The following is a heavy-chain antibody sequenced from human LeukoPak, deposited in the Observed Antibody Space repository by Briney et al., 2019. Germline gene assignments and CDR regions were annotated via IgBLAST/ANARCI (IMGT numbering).Heavy chain of an antibody. CDR1: GGSVSSSNFY. J-gene: IGHJ3*02. D-gene: IGHD1-26*01. CDR3: AERGVGPTTDAFDI. V-gene: IGHV4-39*07. CDR2: FYFSGSS. Sequence: TSETLSLTCSVSGGSVSSSNFYWGWVRQAPGKGLGWIGSFYFSGSSFHNPSLKSRVLMSGDKSKNHLSLKLRSVTAADTAVYYCAERGVGPTTDAFDIWGRGTMVTVSS.